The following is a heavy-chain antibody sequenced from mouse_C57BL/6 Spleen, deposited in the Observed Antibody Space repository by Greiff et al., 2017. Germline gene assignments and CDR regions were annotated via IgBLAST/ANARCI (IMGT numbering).Heavy chain of an antibody. V-gene: IGHV7-3*01. CDR2: IRNTANGYTT. CDR3: DRSSVFDY. CDR1: GFTFTDYY. Sequence: EVKVVESGGGLVQPGGSLSLSCAASGFTFTDYYMSWVRQPPGKALEWLGFIRNTANGYTTEYSASVKGRFTISRDNSQSILYLQMHALRAEDSATYYCDRSSVFDYWGQGTTLTVSS. J-gene: IGHJ2*01.